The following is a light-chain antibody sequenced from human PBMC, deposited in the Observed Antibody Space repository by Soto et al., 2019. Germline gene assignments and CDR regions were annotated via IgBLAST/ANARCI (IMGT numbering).Light chain of an antibody. J-gene: IGLJ1*01. V-gene: IGLV2-14*01. CDR1: SSDVGGYNF. CDR2: EVS. Sequence: QSALTQPASVSGSAGESITISCTGTSSDVGGYNFVSWYQQHPGKAPKLMIYEVSNRPSGVSNRFSGSKSGNTASLTISGLQAEDEADYYCTSYSTSNSYVFGAGTKVTV. CDR3: TSYSTSNSYV.